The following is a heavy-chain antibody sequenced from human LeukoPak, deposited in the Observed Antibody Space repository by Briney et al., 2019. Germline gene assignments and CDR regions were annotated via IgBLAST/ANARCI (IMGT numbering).Heavy chain of an antibody. Sequence: PGRSLRLSCAASGFTFSSYGMHWVRQAPGKGLEWVAVISYDGSNKYYADSVKGRFTISRDNSKNTLYLQMNSLRAEDTAVYYCAASARDYWGQGTLVTVSS. J-gene: IGHJ4*02. CDR2: ISYDGSNK. CDR1: GFTFSSYG. V-gene: IGHV3-30*03. CDR3: AASARDY. D-gene: IGHD3-10*01.